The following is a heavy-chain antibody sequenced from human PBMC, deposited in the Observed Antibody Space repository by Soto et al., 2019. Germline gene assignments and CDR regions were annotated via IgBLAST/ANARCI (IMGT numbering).Heavy chain of an antibody. V-gene: IGHV1-3*01. CDR1: GYTFTSYA. CDR2: INAGNGNT. D-gene: IGHD2-15*01. CDR3: ARGPGGPDGPGDY. Sequence: QVQLVQSGAEVKKPGASVKVSCKASGYTFTSYAMHWVRQAPGQRLEWMGWINAGNGNTKYSQKFQGRGTITRATSASTAYIGLSSLRSEDTAVYYCARGPGGPDGPGDYWGQGTLFTVSS. J-gene: IGHJ4*02.